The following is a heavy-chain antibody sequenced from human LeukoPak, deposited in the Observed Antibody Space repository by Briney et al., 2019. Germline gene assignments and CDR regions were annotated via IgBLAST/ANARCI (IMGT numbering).Heavy chain of an antibody. Sequence: GGSLRLSCAASGFTFDDYAMHWVRQAPGKGLEWVSLISGDGGGTYYADSVKGRFTISRDNSKNSLYLQMNSLRAEDTAVYYCAKDESSGYYYFDHWGQGTLVTVSS. D-gene: IGHD3-22*01. J-gene: IGHJ4*02. CDR3: AKDESSGYYYFDH. CDR2: ISGDGGGT. CDR1: GFTFDDYA. V-gene: IGHV3-43*02.